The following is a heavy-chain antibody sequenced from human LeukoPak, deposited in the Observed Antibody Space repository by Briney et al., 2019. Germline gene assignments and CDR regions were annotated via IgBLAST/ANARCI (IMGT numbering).Heavy chain of an antibody. CDR1: GGTFSSYA. D-gene: IGHD3-10*01. CDR3: ARVSGGSGRKGWFDP. J-gene: IGHJ5*02. V-gene: IGHV1-69*13. CDR2: IIPIFGTA. Sequence: ALVKVSCKASGGTFSSYAISWVRQAPGQGLEWMGGIIPIFGTANYAQKFQGRVTITADESTSTAYMELSSLRSEDTAVYYCARVSGGSGRKGWFDPWGQGTLVTVSS.